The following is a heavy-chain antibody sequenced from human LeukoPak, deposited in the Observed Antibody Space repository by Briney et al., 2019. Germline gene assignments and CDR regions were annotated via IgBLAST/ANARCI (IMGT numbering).Heavy chain of an antibody. J-gene: IGHJ2*01. CDR3: AKLGTYWYFDV. CDR1: GFAFNLYG. V-gene: IGHV3-23*01. CDR2: ISGSAVGT. D-gene: IGHD3-16*01. Sequence: GGSLRLSCAASGFAFNLYGMAWVRQAPGKGLEWVSGISGSAVGTYYADSVKGRFTISRDNSKNVLSLHMNNLRVEDTAVYFCAKLGTYWYFDVWGRGTLVTVSS.